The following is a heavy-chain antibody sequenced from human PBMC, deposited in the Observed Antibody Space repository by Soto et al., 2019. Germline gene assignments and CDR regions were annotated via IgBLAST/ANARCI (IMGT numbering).Heavy chain of an antibody. D-gene: IGHD3-22*01. V-gene: IGHV4-34*01. CDR2: INHSGST. CDR1: GGSFSDYY. CDR3: ARGALDPYYYDSSGYRCFDY. Sequence: ETLSLTCAVYGGSFSDYYWILIRQPPGKGLEWIGEINHSGSTNYNPSLKSRVTISVDTSKNQFSLKLSSVTAADTAVYYCARGALDPYYYDSSGYRCFDYWGQGTLVTVSS. J-gene: IGHJ4*02.